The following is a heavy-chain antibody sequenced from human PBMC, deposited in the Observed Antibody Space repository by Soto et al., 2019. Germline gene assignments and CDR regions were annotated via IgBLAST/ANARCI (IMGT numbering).Heavy chain of an antibody. V-gene: IGHV3-30*04. CDR3: ARGGLGSGWYHFDS. Sequence: QVQLVESGGGVVQPGRSLRLSCAASGFTFSNFPIHWVRQAPGKGLEWVTVISYDGSDEYCADSVKGRFTISRDNSKNTLYLQMNSLRPEDSGLYFCARGGLGSGWYHFDSWGRGTLVTVSS. D-gene: IGHD6-19*01. J-gene: IGHJ4*02. CDR1: GFTFSNFP. CDR2: ISYDGSDE.